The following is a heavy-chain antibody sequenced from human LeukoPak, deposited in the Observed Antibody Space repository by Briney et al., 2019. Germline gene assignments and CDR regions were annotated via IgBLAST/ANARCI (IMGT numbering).Heavy chain of an antibody. CDR2: ISGSGGSA. V-gene: IGHV3-23*01. CDR3: AKDAETTVTGLLDH. J-gene: IGHJ4*02. D-gene: IGHD4-17*01. Sequence: GGSLRLSCAASGFTFSSYAMSWVRQAPGKGLELVSAISGSGGSAYYADSVKGRFTISRDNSKNTLYLQMNSLRAEDTAVYYCAKDAETTVTGLLDHWGQGTLVTVSS. CDR1: GFTFSSYA.